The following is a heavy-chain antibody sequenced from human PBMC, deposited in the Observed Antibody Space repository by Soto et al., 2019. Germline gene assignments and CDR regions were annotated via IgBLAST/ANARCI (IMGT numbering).Heavy chain of an antibody. CDR3: ASQLSEYYDSSGYYFDY. CDR1: GGSFSGYY. V-gene: IGHV4-34*01. J-gene: IGHJ4*02. Sequence: SETLSLTCAVYGGSFSGYYWSWIRQPPGKGLEWIGEINHSGSTNYNPSLKSRVTISVDTSKNQFSLKLSSVTAADTAVYYCASQLSEYYDSSGYYFDYWGQGTLVTVSS. D-gene: IGHD3-22*01. CDR2: INHSGST.